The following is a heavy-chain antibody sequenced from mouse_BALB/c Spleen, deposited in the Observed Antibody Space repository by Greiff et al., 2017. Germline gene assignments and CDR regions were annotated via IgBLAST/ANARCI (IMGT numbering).Heavy chain of an antibody. Sequence: EVMLVESGGGLVKPGGSLKLSCAASGFAFSSYDMSWVRQTPEKRLEWVAYISSGGGSTYYPDTVKGRFTISRDNAKNTLYLQMSSLKSEDTAMYYCARRGTGTDYWGQGTTLTVSS. CDR3: ARRGTGTDY. CDR2: ISSGGGST. V-gene: IGHV5-12-1*01. D-gene: IGHD4-1*01. CDR1: GFAFSSYD. J-gene: IGHJ2*01.